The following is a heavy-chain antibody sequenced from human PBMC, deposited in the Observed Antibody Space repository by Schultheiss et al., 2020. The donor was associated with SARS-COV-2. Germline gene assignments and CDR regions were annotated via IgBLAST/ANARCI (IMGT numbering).Heavy chain of an antibody. CDR3: ASLSAW. J-gene: IGHJ4*02. Sequence: GGSLRLSCAASGFTFSAYSINWVRQAPGKGLEWVANIYQDGSEKYYADSVKGRFTVSRDNAKNSLYLQMSSLRADDTAVYYCASLSAWWGQGTLVTVSS. CDR1: GFTFSAYS. D-gene: IGHD3-16*02. V-gene: IGHV3-7*03. CDR2: IYQDGSEK.